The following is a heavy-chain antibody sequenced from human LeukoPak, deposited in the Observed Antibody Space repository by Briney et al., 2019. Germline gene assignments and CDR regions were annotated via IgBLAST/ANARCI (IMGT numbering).Heavy chain of an antibody. J-gene: IGHJ4*02. CDR3: ATSWGIAVAGHVGAFDY. CDR2: FDPEDGET. Sequence: GASVKVSCKVSGYTLTELSMHWVRQAPGKGLEWMGGFDPEDGETIYAQKFQGRVTMTEDTSTDTAYMELSSLRSEDTAVYCCATSWGIAVAGHVGAFDYWGQGTLVTVSS. D-gene: IGHD6-19*01. CDR1: GYTLTELS. V-gene: IGHV1-24*01.